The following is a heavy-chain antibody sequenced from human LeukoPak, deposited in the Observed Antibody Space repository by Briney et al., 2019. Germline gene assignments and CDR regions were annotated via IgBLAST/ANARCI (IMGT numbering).Heavy chain of an antibody. Sequence: GGSLRLSCAASGFTFSSYEMNWVRQAPGKGLEGVSYLSSSGSLIFYADSVRGRFTISRDNARNSLYLQMNSLRAEDTAVHYCAREDEDAFDIWGQGTMVTVSS. CDR1: GFTFSSYE. J-gene: IGHJ3*02. CDR2: LSSSGSLI. V-gene: IGHV3-48*03. CDR3: AREDEDAFDI.